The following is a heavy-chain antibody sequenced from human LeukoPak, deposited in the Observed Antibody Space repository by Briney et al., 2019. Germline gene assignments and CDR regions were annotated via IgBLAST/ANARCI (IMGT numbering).Heavy chain of an antibody. V-gene: IGHV1-24*01. Sequence: EASVKVSCKVSGYTLTELSMHWVRQAPGKGLEWMGGFDPEDGETIYAQKFQGSVTMTEDTSTDTAYMELSSLRSEDTAVYYCATAVNYYGSLGSWFDPWGQGTLVTVSS. CDR2: FDPEDGET. CDR1: GYTLTELS. CDR3: ATAVNYYGSLGSWFDP. D-gene: IGHD3-10*01. J-gene: IGHJ5*02.